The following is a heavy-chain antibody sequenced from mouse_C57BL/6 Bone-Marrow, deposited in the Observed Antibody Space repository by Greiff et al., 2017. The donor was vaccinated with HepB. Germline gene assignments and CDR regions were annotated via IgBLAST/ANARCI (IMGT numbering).Heavy chain of an antibody. D-gene: IGHD1-1*01. J-gene: IGHJ2*01. CDR2: INPNNGGT. V-gene: IGHV1-26*01. CDR1: GYTFTDYY. CDR3: ARKDGSPLFDY. Sequence: EVQLQQSGPELVKPGASVKISCKASGYTFTDYYMNWVKQSHGKSLEWIGDINPNNGGTSYNQKFKGKATLTVDKSSSTAYMELRSLTSEDSAVYYCARKDGSPLFDYWGQGTTLTVSS.